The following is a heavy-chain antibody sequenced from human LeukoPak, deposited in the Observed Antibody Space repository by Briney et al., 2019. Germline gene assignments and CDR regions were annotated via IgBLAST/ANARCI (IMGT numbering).Heavy chain of an antibody. J-gene: IGHJ5*02. CDR1: GESLNSYY. D-gene: IGHD6-13*01. Sequence: PSETLSLTCAVYGESLNSYYWSWVRQPPGKGLEWIGEINHSGSTNYNPSLKSRVTISVDTSKNQFSLKLSSVTAADTAVYYCARASIAAAGPWGQGTLVTVSS. CDR3: ARASIAAAGP. CDR2: INHSGST. V-gene: IGHV4-34*01.